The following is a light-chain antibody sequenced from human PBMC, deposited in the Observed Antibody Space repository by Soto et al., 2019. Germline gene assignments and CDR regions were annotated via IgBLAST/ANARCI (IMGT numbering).Light chain of an antibody. J-gene: IGKJ1*01. Sequence: EIVLTQSPGTLSLSPGERATLSCRASQSVSSSYLAWYQQKPCQAPRLLIYGASSRATGIPDRFSGSGSGTDFTLTISRLEPEDCAVYYCQQYRTFGQGTKVDIK. CDR3: QQYRT. CDR1: QSVSSSY. CDR2: GAS. V-gene: IGKV3-20*01.